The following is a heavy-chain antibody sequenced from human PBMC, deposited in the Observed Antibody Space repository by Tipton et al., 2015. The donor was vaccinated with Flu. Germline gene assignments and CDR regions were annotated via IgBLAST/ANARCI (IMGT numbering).Heavy chain of an antibody. CDR1: GGSISSSSYN. CDR2: IYYSGRT. J-gene: IGHJ5*01. CDR3: ARLITSFGGVRKKPHWFDS. D-gene: IGHD3-3*01. Sequence: TLSLTCTDSGGSISSSSYNWGWIRQPPGKGLEWIGSIYYSGRTYYNPSLKSRVTMSVDTSKNQFSLKLNSVTAADTAVYFCARLITSFGGVRKKPHWFDSWGQGTLVTVSS. V-gene: IGHV4-39*01.